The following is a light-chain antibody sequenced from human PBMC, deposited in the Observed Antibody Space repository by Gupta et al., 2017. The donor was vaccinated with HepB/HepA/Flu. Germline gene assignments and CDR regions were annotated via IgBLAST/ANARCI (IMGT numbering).Light chain of an antibody. Sequence: EIVLTQSPATLSLSPGERATLSCRASQSVSSYIAWYQQKPGQAPRLLIYDASNRATGIPARFNGSGSGTEFTLTISSLEPEDFAVYYCQHRSSWPLTFGGGTKVEIK. CDR2: DAS. CDR3: QHRSSWPLT. CDR1: QSVSSY. V-gene: IGKV3-11*01. J-gene: IGKJ4*01.